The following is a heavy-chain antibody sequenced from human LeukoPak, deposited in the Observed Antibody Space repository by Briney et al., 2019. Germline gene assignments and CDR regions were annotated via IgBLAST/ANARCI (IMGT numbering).Heavy chain of an antibody. J-gene: IGHJ3*02. CDR1: GFTVSSIH. CDR3: ARGGRGSAAVVAPRSFDI. V-gene: IGHV3-53*01. CDR2: TYTGGNS. Sequence: GGSLRLSCAASGFTVSSIHMVWVRQAPGKGLEWVAVTYTGGNSYYADSVKGRFIVSRDISKNTLYLQMNSLRAEDSALYYCARGGRGSAAVVAPRSFDIWGQGTMVTVSS. D-gene: IGHD3-22*01.